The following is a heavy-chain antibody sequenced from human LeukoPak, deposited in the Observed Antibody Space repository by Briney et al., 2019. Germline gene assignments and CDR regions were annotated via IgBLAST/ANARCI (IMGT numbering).Heavy chain of an antibody. D-gene: IGHD3-22*01. Sequence: SETLSLTCTVSGGSISSYYWSWIRQPPGKGLEWIGYIYYSRSINYNPSLKSRVTISVDTSKNQFSLKLSSVTAADTAVYYCARQVDYYDSSGAYDYWGQGTLVTVSS. CDR2: IYYSRSI. V-gene: IGHV4-59*08. CDR3: ARQVDYYDSSGAYDY. J-gene: IGHJ4*02. CDR1: GGSISSYY.